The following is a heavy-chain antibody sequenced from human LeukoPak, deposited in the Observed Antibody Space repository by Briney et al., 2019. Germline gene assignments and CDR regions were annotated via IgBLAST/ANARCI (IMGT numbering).Heavy chain of an antibody. V-gene: IGHV3-23*01. CDR1: GFTFGSYA. CDR3: AKGGSTIFGVVIHYYYYMDV. D-gene: IGHD3-3*01. CDR2: ISDNGGST. J-gene: IGHJ6*03. Sequence: GGSLRLSCAASGFTFGSYAMSWVRQAPGKGLEWVSGISDNGGSTYYADSVKGRFTISRDNSKNTLYLQMNSLRAEDTAVYYCAKGGSTIFGVVIHYYYYMDVWGKGTTVTVSS.